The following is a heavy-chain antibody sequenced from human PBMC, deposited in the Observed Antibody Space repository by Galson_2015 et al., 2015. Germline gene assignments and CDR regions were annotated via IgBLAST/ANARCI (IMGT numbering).Heavy chain of an antibody. J-gene: IGHJ4*02. Sequence: SLRLSCAASGFTFDDYAMHWVRQAPGKGLEWVSGISWNSGSIGYADSVKGRFTISRDNAKNSLYLRMNSLRAEDTALYYCARPSATGIAVAGTLGYWGQGTLVTVSS. CDR3: ARPSATGIAVAGTLGY. CDR1: GFTFDDYA. CDR2: ISWNSGSI. D-gene: IGHD6-19*01. V-gene: IGHV3-9*01.